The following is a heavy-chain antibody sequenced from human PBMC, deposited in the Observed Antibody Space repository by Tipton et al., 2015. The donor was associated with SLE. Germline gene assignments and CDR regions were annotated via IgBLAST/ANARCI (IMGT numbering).Heavy chain of an antibody. Sequence: TLSLTCTVSGAPISSNIYYWGWIRQPPGKGLEWIGSISYSGSTSYNPSLKSRVTIALDTSKNQFSLRLSSVTAADTAVYYCVSYDRSGYQFDYWGQGTLVTVSS. CDR3: VSYDRSGYQFDY. J-gene: IGHJ4*02. CDR1: GAPISSNIYY. D-gene: IGHD3-22*01. V-gene: IGHV4-39*07. CDR2: ISYSGST.